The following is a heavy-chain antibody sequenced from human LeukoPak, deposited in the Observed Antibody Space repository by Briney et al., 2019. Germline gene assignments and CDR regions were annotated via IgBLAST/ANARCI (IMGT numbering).Heavy chain of an antibody. CDR3: ARDSPPARPYYYYYYMDV. Sequence: GGSLRLSCVASGFTFSSYWMTWVRQAPGKGLEWVANIKQDGSEKYYVDSVKGRFTISRDNAKNSLYLQMNSLRAEDTAVYYCARDSPPARPYYYYYYMDVWGKGTTVTVSS. CDR1: GFTFSSYW. V-gene: IGHV3-7*01. D-gene: IGHD6-6*01. CDR2: IKQDGSEK. J-gene: IGHJ6*03.